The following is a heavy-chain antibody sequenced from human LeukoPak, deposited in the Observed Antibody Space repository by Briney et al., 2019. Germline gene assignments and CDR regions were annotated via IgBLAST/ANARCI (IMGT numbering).Heavy chain of an antibody. Sequence: GGSLRLSCAASGFTFSSYAMSWVRQAPGKGLEWVSALTLSGTNTHYADSVRGRFTISRDVSKNTLYLQMNTLGAEDTAVYYCAKDSPLRTSYHGYFDYWGQGTLVTVSS. CDR1: GFTFSSYA. V-gene: IGHV3-23*01. D-gene: IGHD3-16*01. J-gene: IGHJ4*02. CDR2: LTLSGTNT. CDR3: AKDSPLRTSYHGYFDY.